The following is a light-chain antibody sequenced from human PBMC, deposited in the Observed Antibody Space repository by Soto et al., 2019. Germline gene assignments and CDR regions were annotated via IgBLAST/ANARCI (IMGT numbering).Light chain of an antibody. CDR1: QSVSIY. V-gene: IGKV1-33*01. J-gene: IGKJ4*02. Sequence: FQMTHSPSSQSESFGARVTIPCQASQSVSIYLNWYQQKSGKAPKLLIYDASVLERGVPSRFSGSGSGTDFTFTINSLQPEDIATYYCQQYNNLPLTFGEGTKVDIK. CDR3: QQYNNLPLT. CDR2: DAS.